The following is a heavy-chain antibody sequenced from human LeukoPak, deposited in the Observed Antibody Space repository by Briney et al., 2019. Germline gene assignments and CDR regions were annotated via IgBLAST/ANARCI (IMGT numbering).Heavy chain of an antibody. D-gene: IGHD6-19*01. V-gene: IGHV3-30*18. CDR3: AKGGISGWGSFDY. Sequence: GRSLRLSCAASGFTFSSYGMHWVRQAPGKGLGWVAVISYDGSNKYYADSVKGRFTISRDNSKNTLYLQMNSLRAEDTAVYYCAKGGISGWGSFDYWGQGTLVTVSS. CDR2: ISYDGSNK. CDR1: GFTFSSYG. J-gene: IGHJ4*02.